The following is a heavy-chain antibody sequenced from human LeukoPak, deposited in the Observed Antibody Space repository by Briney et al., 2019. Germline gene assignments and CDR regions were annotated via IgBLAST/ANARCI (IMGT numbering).Heavy chain of an antibody. Sequence: PGGSLRLSCAASGFTFSSYGMHWVRQAPGKGLEWVAFIRYDGSNKYYADSVKGRFTISRDNSKNTLYLQMNSLRAEDTAVYYCAKDVRGWSSREFDYWGQGTLVTVSS. CDR1: GFTFSSYG. V-gene: IGHV3-30*02. J-gene: IGHJ4*02. CDR3: AKDVRGWSSREFDY. CDR2: IRYDGSNK. D-gene: IGHD6-13*01.